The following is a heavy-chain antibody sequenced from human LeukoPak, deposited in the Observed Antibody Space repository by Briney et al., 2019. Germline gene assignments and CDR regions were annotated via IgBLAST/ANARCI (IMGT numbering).Heavy chain of an antibody. CDR3: ARVAQGYGSTLFDY. D-gene: IGHD5-24*01. CDR1: GGTFGTYA. Sequence: ASVKVSCKASGGTFGTYAISWVRQAPGQGLEWMGRLIPILGIANYAQKFQGGVTITADTSTSTAYMVLSSLRSEDTAVYYCARVAQGYGSTLFDYWGQGTLVTVSS. V-gene: IGHV1-69*04. J-gene: IGHJ4*02. CDR2: LIPILGIA.